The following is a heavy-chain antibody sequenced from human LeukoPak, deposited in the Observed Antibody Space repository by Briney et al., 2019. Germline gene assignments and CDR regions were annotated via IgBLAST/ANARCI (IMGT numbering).Heavy chain of an antibody. V-gene: IGHV3-33*01. D-gene: IGHD2-2*01. CDR2: IWYDGSKK. Sequence: GGSLRLSCAASGFTFRTFGKHWVRQAPGKGLEWVAVIWYDGSKKYYADSVKGRFTISRDNSKNALYMEMNSLRVEDTAVYYCARDRPPDLPGSFYFGLDVWGQGTTVTVSS. CDR1: GFTFRTFG. CDR3: ARDRPPDLPGSFYFGLDV. J-gene: IGHJ6*02.